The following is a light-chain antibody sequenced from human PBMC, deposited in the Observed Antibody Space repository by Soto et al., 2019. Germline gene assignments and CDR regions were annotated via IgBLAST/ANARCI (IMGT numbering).Light chain of an antibody. V-gene: IGKV1-5*03. J-gene: IGKJ1*01. CDR3: QQYSIYST. Sequence: DSQMTQSASTLSASVGDRVTITCRASQSINSWLAWYQQKPGKVPKLLIYKASSLESGVPSRFSGSGSGTEFTLTISILQPDDVVTYYCQQYSIYSTFGQGTNVDIK. CDR2: KAS. CDR1: QSINSW.